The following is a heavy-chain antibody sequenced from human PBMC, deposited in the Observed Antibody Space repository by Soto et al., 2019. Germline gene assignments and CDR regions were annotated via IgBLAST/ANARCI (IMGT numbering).Heavy chain of an antibody. Sequence: EVQLVESGGGLVKPGGSLRLSCAASGFTFSSYSMNWVSQAPGKGLEWVSSISSSSSYIYYADSVKGRFTISRDNAKNSLYLQMNSLRAEDTAVYYCARAGRIVVVVAATLADYYYGMHVWGQGTTVTVSS. CDR2: ISSSSSYI. V-gene: IGHV3-21*01. CDR3: ARAGRIVVVVAATLADYYYGMHV. CDR1: GFTFSSYS. J-gene: IGHJ6*02. D-gene: IGHD2-15*01.